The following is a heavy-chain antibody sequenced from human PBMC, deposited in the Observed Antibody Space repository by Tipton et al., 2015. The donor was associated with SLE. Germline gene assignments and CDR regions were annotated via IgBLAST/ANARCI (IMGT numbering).Heavy chain of an antibody. V-gene: IGHV4-34*01. J-gene: IGHJ6*02. D-gene: IGHD6-19*01. CDR2: INHSGST. CDR1: GGSFSGYY. CDR3: ARRWLVLYYYYGMDV. Sequence: TLSLTCAVYGGSFSGYYWSWIRQPPGKGLEWIGEINHSGSTNYNPSLKSRLTISVDTSKNQFSLKLSSVTAADTAVYYCARRWLVLYYYYGMDVWGQGTTVTVSS.